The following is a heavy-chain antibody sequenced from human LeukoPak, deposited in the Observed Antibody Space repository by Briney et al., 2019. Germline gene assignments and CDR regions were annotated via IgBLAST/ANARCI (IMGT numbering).Heavy chain of an antibody. D-gene: IGHD1-26*01. CDR3: AVYSGSFSRAFDI. Sequence: SVKVSCKASGFTFPSSVMQWVRQARGQRLEWIGWIVVGSGNTNYAQKFQERVTITRDMSTSTAYMELSSLRSEGTAVYYCAVYSGSFSRAFDIWGQGTMVSVSS. J-gene: IGHJ3*02. V-gene: IGHV1-58*02. CDR1: GFTFPSSV. CDR2: IVVGSGNT.